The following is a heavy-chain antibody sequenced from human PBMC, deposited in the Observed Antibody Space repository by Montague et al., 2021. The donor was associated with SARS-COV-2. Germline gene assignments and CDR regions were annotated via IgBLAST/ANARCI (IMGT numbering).Heavy chain of an antibody. J-gene: IGHJ6*03. CDR2: GRT. CDR3: ARERDRYYYMDI. Sequence: GRTSYNPSLKSRVTISVDTSNNHFSLKLSSVTAAETAMYYCARERDRYYYMDIWGKGTTITV. V-gene: IGHV4-30-2*04.